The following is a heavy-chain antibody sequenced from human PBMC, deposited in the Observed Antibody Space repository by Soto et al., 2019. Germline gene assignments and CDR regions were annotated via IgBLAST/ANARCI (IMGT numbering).Heavy chain of an antibody. CDR2: ISSSGGST. CDR3: ARDPAPSGWYDY. Sequence: GGSLRLSCAASGVTFSSYAMSWVRQAPGKGLEWVSVISSSGGSTYYADSVKGRFTISRDTSKTTLYLQMNSLRAEDTAVYYCARDPAPSGWYDYWGQGTRVTVSS. D-gene: IGHD6-19*01. V-gene: IGHV3-23*01. J-gene: IGHJ4*02. CDR1: GVTFSSYA.